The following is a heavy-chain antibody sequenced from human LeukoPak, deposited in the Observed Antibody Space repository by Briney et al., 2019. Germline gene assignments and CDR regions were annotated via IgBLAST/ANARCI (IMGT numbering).Heavy chain of an antibody. D-gene: IGHD6-13*01. CDR1: GDPISSNSNYK. CDR2: IYYHGST. V-gene: IGHV4-61*01. J-gene: IGHJ4*02. CDR3: AREYSGFDY. Sequence: SETLSLTCTVSGDPISSNSNYKWSWIRQPPGKGLEWIGYIYYHGSTNYNPSLKSRVTFSVGTSKNQFSLKLRSVTAADTAVYYCAREYSGFDYWGQGTLVTVSS.